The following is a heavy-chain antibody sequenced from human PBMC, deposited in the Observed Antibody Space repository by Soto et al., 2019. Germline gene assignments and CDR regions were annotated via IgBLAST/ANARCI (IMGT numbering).Heavy chain of an antibody. J-gene: IGHJ4*02. CDR1: GFTFSSYS. CDR3: ARPRPGIAAF. V-gene: IGHV3-21*01. D-gene: IGHD6-13*01. Sequence: EVQLAESGGGLVKPGGSLRLSCAASGFTFSSYSMNWVRQAPGKGLEWVSSISSSSSYIYYADSVKGRFTISRDNAKDSVYLEMNSLRVEDTAVYDCARPRPGIAAFWGQGTLVTVSS. CDR2: ISSSSSYI.